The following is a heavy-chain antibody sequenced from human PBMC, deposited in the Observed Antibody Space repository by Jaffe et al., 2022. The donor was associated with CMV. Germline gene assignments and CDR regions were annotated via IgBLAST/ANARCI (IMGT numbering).Heavy chain of an antibody. CDR3: ARGYLAVAGRRQSPFDY. V-gene: IGHV3-21*01. J-gene: IGHJ4*02. Sequence: EVQLVESGGGLVKPGGSLRLSCAASGFTFSSYSMNWVRQAPGKGLEWVSSISSSSSYIYYADSVKGRFTISRDNAKNSLYLQMNSLRAEDTAVYYCARGYLAVAGRRQSPFDYWGQGTLVTVSS. D-gene: IGHD6-19*01. CDR1: GFTFSSYS. CDR2: ISSSSSYI.